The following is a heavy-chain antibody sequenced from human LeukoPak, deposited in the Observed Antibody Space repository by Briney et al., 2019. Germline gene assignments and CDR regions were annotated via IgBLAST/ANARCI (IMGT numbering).Heavy chain of an antibody. D-gene: IGHD3-16*01. J-gene: IGHJ2*01. Sequence: GGSLRLSCKVSGYRLTNYWISWVRQMPGKGLEWMGRIDPSDSETKYSPSFQGHVTISVDKSISTAYLQWSSLRASDTNMYFCARSVKGGISARHYWYFDLWGRGTLVTVSS. CDR2: IDPSDSET. CDR3: ARSVKGGISARHYWYFDL. V-gene: IGHV5-10-1*01. CDR1: GYRLTNYW.